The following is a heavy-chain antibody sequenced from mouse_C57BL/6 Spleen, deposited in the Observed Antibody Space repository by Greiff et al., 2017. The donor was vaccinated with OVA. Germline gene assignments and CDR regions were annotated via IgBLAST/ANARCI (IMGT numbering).Heavy chain of an antibody. D-gene: IGHD2-4*01. CDR1: GYTFTDYY. CDR2: IYPGSGNT. J-gene: IGHJ2*01. CDR3: AREGVMIRYFDY. Sequence: QVQLKQSGAELVRPGASVKLSCKASGYTFTDYYINWVKQRPGQGLEWIARIYPGSGNTYYNEKFKGKATLTAEKSSSTAYMQLSSLTSEDSAVYFCAREGVMIRYFDYWGQGTTLTVSS. V-gene: IGHV1-76*01.